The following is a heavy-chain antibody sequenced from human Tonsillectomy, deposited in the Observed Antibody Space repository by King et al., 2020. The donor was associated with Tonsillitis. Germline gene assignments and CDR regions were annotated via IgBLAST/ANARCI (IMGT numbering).Heavy chain of an antibody. CDR3: SRGAPWLQLWSGAFDI. D-gene: IGHD5-18*01. CDR1: GGAISSYY. Sequence: QLQESGPGLVKPSETLSLTSTVSGGAISSYYWSWIRQPPGKGLEWIGYIYYSGSTNYNPSLKSRVTISVDTSKNQFSLKLSSVTASDTAVYYCSRGAPWLQLWSGAFDIWGQGKMVTVSS. CDR2: IYYSGST. V-gene: IGHV4-59*01. J-gene: IGHJ3*02.